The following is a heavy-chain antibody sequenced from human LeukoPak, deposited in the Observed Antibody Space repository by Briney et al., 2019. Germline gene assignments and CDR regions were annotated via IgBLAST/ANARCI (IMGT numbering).Heavy chain of an antibody. Sequence: SETLSLTCTVSGGSISSYYWSWIRQPAGKGLEWIGRVYTSGSTNYNPSLKSRVTMSVDTSKDQFSLKLSSVTAADTAVYYCARESMVGATTDWGQGTLVTVSS. CDR2: VYTSGST. CDR3: ARESMVGATTD. CDR1: GGSISSYY. J-gene: IGHJ4*02. D-gene: IGHD1-26*01. V-gene: IGHV4-4*07.